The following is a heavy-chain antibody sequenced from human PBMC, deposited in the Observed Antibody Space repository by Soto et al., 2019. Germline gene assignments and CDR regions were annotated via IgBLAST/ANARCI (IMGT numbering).Heavy chain of an antibody. CDR1: GYTFTSYG. Sequence: QVQLVQSGAEVKKPGASVKVSCKASGYTFTSYGISWVRQAPGQGLEWMGWISAYNGNTNYAQKLQGRVTMTTDTXTXKAYMELRSLRSDDTAVYYCARDLAGQVVINDAFDIWGQGTMVTVSS. V-gene: IGHV1-18*01. CDR2: ISAYNGNT. CDR3: ARDLAGQVVINDAFDI. D-gene: IGHD3-22*01. J-gene: IGHJ3*02.